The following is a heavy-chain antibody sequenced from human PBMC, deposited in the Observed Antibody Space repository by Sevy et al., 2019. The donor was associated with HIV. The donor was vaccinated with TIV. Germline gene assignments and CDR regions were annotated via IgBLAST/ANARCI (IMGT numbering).Heavy chain of an antibody. V-gene: IGHV3-7*03. D-gene: IGHD2-2*01. CDR1: GFTFRSYW. CDR3: ARDCSSTSCLWGMDV. CDR2: IKLDGSEK. J-gene: IGHJ6*02. Sequence: GGSLRLSCVASGFTFRSYWMSWVRQAPGKGLEWVANIKLDGSEKYYVDSVKGRFTISRDNAKISLYLQMNSLRSEDTAVYYCARDCSSTSCLWGMDVWGQGTTVTVSS.